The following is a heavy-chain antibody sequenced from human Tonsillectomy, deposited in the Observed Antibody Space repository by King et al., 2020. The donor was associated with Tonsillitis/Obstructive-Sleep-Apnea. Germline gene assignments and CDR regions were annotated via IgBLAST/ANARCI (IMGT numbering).Heavy chain of an antibody. Sequence: QLVESGGGVVQPGRSLRLSCAASGFTFSSYAMHWVRQAPGKGLEWVAVISYDGSNKYYADSVKGRFTISRDNSKNTLYVQMNSLRAEDTAVYYCASSQEWFDAFDIWGQGTMVTVSS. CDR2: ISYDGSNK. CDR3: ASSQEWFDAFDI. J-gene: IGHJ3*02. CDR1: GFTFSSYA. V-gene: IGHV3-30*04. D-gene: IGHD3-3*01.